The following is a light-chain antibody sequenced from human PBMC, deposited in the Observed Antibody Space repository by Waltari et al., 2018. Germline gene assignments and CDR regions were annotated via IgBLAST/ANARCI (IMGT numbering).Light chain of an antibody. CDR2: GAS. J-gene: IGKJ1*01. Sequence: EIVLTQSPGTLSLSPGEGATLSYRASQSVFNNYLAWFQPRPGQAPRLLIYGASSRATGIPDRFRGSGSGTDFTLTVSTLEPEDFAVYYCHQYGTIPRTFGQGTKVEIK. CDR3: HQYGTIPRT. CDR1: QSVFNNY. V-gene: IGKV3-20*01.